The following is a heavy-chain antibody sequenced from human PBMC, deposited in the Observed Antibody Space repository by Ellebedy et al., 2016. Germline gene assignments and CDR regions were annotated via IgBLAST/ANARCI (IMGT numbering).Heavy chain of an antibody. V-gene: IGHV3-23*01. Sequence: GESLKISCAASGFTFSNHAMNWVRQAPGKGLEWVSAISDSGGKTYYADSVKGRFTVSRDNSRNTLYLHMKSLRVEDTAVYYCVKDDWRRAGVSGLGGMDVWGQGTTVTVS. D-gene: IGHD2-21*01. CDR3: VKDDWRRAGVSGLGGMDV. CDR1: GFTFSNHA. J-gene: IGHJ6*02. CDR2: ISDSGGKT.